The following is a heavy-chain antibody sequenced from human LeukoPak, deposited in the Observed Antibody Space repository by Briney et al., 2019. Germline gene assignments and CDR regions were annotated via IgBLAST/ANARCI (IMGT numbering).Heavy chain of an antibody. CDR1: GYTFTGYY. V-gene: IGHV1-2*02. Sequence: ASVKVSCKASGYTFTGYYMHWVRQAPGQGLEWMGWINPNSGGTNYAQKFQGRVTMTRDTSISTAYMELSRLRSDDTAVYYCARDYDSSGYYLHVFDYWGQGTLVTVSS. CDR2: INPNSGGT. J-gene: IGHJ4*02. CDR3: ARDYDSSGYYLHVFDY. D-gene: IGHD3-22*01.